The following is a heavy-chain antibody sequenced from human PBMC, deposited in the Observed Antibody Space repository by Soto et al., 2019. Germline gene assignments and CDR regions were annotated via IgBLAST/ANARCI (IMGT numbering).Heavy chain of an antibody. D-gene: IGHD2-21*01. Sequence: GGSLRLSXTASGLPHSSFAMMWVRQAPGKGRECVAGIYGSGRGIEYADSVKGRFTISRDNSKNTVYLQMTDLRADDTAVYYCAKDAVYNDGLWLMDHWGQGTQVTVSS. CDR1: GLPHSSFA. CDR3: AKDAVYNDGLWLMDH. J-gene: IGHJ4*02. CDR2: IYGSGRGI. V-gene: IGHV3-23*05.